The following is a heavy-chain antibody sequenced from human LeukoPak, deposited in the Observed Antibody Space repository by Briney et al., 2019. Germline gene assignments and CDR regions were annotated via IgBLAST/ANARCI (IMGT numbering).Heavy chain of an antibody. CDR1: GFTFSSYG. J-gene: IGHJ4*02. V-gene: IGHV3-30*18. CDR3: AKVGGVVIPGAY. D-gene: IGHD3-3*01. Sequence: PGGSLRLSCAASGFTFSSYGMHWVRQAPGKGLEWVAVISYDGSNKYYADSVKGRFTISRDNSKNTLYLQMNSLRAEDTAVYYCAKVGGVVIPGAYWGQGTLVTVSS. CDR2: ISYDGSNK.